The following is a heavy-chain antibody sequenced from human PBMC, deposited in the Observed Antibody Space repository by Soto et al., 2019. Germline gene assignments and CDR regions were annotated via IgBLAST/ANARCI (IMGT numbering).Heavy chain of an antibody. D-gene: IGHD6-19*01. V-gene: IGHV4-59*01. CDR2: VYYTGST. CDR1: GGSISGSY. CDR3: ARSVAVPGAHIDY. J-gene: IGHJ4*02. Sequence: PETLSLTCSVSGGSISGSYSSWIRQSPGKGLEWLGYVYYTGSTNYSPSLRCRVSISLETSKNEFSLRLSSVTAADTAVYFCARSVAVPGAHIDYWGQGTQVTVSS.